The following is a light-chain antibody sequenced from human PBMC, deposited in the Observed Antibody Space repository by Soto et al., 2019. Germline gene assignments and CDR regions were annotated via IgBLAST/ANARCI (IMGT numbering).Light chain of an antibody. V-gene: IGKV1-5*01. CDR1: QSISSW. CDR3: QQYNSYSTFGPAT. Sequence: DIQMPQSPSTLSASVGDRVTITCRASQSISSWLAWYQQKPGKAPKLLIYDASSLESGVPSRFSGSGSRTEFTLTITSLQPDDFATYYCQQYNSYSTFGPATFGQGTKVDIK. J-gene: IGKJ1*01. CDR2: DAS.